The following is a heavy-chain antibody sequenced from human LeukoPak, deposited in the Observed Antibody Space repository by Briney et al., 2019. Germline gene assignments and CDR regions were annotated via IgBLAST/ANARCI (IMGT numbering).Heavy chain of an antibody. D-gene: IGHD3-9*01. CDR1: GFTFDGYG. CDR3: TKVTDWRTGFDY. Sequence: GGSLRLSCAASGFTFDGYGMYWVRQAPGKGLEWVSGITWNIDDMAYADSVKGRFTISRDNAKNCLYLQMNSLRVEDTALYYCTKVTDWRTGFDYWGQGTLVTVSS. CDR2: ITWNIDDM. J-gene: IGHJ4*02. V-gene: IGHV3-9*01.